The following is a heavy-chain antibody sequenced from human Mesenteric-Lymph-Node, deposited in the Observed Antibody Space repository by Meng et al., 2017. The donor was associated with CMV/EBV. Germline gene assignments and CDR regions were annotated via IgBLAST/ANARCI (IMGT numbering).Heavy chain of an antibody. CDR2: IYHSGST. V-gene: IGHV4-4*02. CDR1: GGSSSSRNW. D-gene: IGHD1-7*01. CDR3: ARQGTTGGELVVDP. J-gene: IGHJ5*02. Sequence: VSGGSSSSRNWWSWVRQPPGKGLEWIGEIYHSGSTNYNPSLKSRVTISVDKSKNQFSLKLSSVTAADTAVYYCARQGTTGGELVVDPWGQGTLVTVSS.